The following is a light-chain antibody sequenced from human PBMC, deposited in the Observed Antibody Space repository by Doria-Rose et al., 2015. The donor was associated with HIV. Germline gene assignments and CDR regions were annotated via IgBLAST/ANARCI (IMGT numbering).Light chain of an antibody. Sequence: STLSASVGDRVTITCRASQRISTWLAWYQQKPGKAPKLLIYKASSLESGVPSRFSGSGSGTEFTLTISSLQPDDFASYYCQHYQSYPYTFGQGTKLEIK. CDR1: QRISTW. V-gene: IGKV1-5*03. J-gene: IGKJ2*01. CDR2: KAS. CDR3: QHYQSYPYT.